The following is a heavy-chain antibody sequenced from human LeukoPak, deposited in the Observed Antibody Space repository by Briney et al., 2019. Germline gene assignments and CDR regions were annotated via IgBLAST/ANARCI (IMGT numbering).Heavy chain of an antibody. V-gene: IGHV3-23*01. Sequence: PGGSLRLSCAASGFTFGSYAMTWVRQAPGKGLQWVSIISDDGGATYYADSVKGRFTISRDNSKNTVYLQMNALRAEDTAVYYCAKGQRVVVPSTRILDVWGKGTTVTVSS. CDR3: AKGQRVVVPSTRILDV. CDR1: GFTFGSYA. D-gene: IGHD2-15*01. J-gene: IGHJ6*03. CDR2: ISDDGGAT.